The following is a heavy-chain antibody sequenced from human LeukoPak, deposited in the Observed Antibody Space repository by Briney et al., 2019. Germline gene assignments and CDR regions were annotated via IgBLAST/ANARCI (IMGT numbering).Heavy chain of an antibody. CDR3: AKAFREFGSSSYSSFDI. Sequence: PGGTLRLSCAASGFTFRFYAMSWVRQPPGKGLEWVSMTSDTGEATNYSYSMKGRSTISRDDSKSILYLQMNSLGAEDPATYGCAKAFREFGSSSYSSFDIWGQGTLVTVS. CDR1: GFTFRFYA. CDR2: TSDTGEAT. J-gene: IGHJ3*02. V-gene: IGHV3-23*01. D-gene: IGHD3-10*01.